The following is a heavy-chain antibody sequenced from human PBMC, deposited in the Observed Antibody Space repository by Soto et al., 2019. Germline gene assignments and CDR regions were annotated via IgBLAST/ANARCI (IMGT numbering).Heavy chain of an antibody. CDR3: ARDRGWNDVGYYYGMDV. Sequence: GGSLRLSCAASGFTVSSNYMSWVRQAPGKGLEWVPVIYSGGSTYYADSVKGRFTISRDNSKNTLYLQMNSLRAEDTAVYYCARDRGWNDVGYYYGMDVWGQGTTVTVSS. CDR2: IYSGGST. J-gene: IGHJ6*02. D-gene: IGHD1-1*01. CDR1: GFTVSSNY. V-gene: IGHV3-53*01.